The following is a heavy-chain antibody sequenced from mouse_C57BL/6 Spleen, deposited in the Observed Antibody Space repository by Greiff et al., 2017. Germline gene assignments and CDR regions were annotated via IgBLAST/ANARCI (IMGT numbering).Heavy chain of an antibody. CDR3: ARGDYGSRPYAMDY. Sequence: VQLQQSGPELVKPGASVKISCKASGYSFTGYYMNWVKQSPEKSLEWIGEINPSTGGTTYNQKFKGRATLSADKSSSTAYMQLSSLTSEDSAVYFCARGDYGSRPYAMDYWGQGTSVTVAS. D-gene: IGHD1-1*01. V-gene: IGHV1-42*01. CDR1: GYSFTGYY. J-gene: IGHJ4*01. CDR2: INPSTGGT.